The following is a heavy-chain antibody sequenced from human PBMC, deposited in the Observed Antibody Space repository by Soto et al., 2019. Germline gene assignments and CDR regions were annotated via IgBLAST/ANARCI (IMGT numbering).Heavy chain of an antibody. D-gene: IGHD3-10*01. CDR3: ARIGTGSGSYYNGVYYYGMDV. Sequence: SVKVSCKASGGTFSSYAISWVRQAPGQGLEWMGGIISIFGTANYAQKFQGRVTITADESTSTAYMELSSLRSEDTAVYYCARIGTGSGSYYNGVYYYGMDVWGQGTTVTVSS. V-gene: IGHV1-69*13. J-gene: IGHJ6*02. CDR2: IISIFGTA. CDR1: GGTFSSYA.